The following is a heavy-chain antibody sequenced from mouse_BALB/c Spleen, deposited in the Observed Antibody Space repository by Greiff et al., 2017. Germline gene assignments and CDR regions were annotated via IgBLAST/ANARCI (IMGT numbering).Heavy chain of an antibody. CDR3: ARDRPYYYAMDY. J-gene: IGHJ4*01. Sequence: VKLVESGPGLVAPSQCLSISCTVSGFSLTSYCVHWVRQPPGKGLEWLGVIWAGGSTNYYSALMSRLSISKDNSKSQVFLKMNSLQTDATAMYYCARDRPYYYAMDYWGQGTSVTVSS. CDR1: GFSLTSYC. V-gene: IGHV2-9*02. CDR2: IWAGGST.